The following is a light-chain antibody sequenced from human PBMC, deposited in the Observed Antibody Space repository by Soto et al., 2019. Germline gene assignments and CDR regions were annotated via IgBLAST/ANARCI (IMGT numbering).Light chain of an antibody. CDR2: KAS. Sequence: DIQMTQSPSTLSASVGDRVTITCRASQSISSCLAWYQQKQGKAPKLLIYKASILESGVPSRFSGSGSWTELTLTISSLQPDDFATYYCQQYNSYSRTVGQGTKVEIK. CDR1: QSISSC. J-gene: IGKJ1*01. CDR3: QQYNSYSRT. V-gene: IGKV1-5*03.